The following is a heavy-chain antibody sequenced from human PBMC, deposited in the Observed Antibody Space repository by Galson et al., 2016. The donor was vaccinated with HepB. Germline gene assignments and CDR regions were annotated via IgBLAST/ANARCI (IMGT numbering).Heavy chain of an antibody. CDR2: TWYDGSNK. V-gene: IGHV3-33*07. Sequence: SLRLSCAASGFIFSRYGMYWVRQAPGKGPEWLAVTWYDGSNKYYAASVKGRFTISRDNSKNTLYLQMNSLRDEDTAVYYCAREAAVAAACLDYWGQGALVTVSS. D-gene: IGHD6-19*01. CDR3: AREAAVAAACLDY. CDR1: GFIFSRYG. J-gene: IGHJ4*02.